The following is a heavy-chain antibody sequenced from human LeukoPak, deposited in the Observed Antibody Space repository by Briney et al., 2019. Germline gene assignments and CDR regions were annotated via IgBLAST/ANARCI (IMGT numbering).Heavy chain of an antibody. V-gene: IGHV4-59*01. CDR3: ARDLAYYYGSGSYLPLAY. CDR1: GGSISSYY. D-gene: IGHD3-10*01. CDR2: IYYSGST. Sequence: PSETLSLTCTVSGGSISSYYWSWIRQPPGKGLEWIGYIYYSGSTNYNPSLKSRVTISVDTSKDQFSLKLSSVTAADTAVYYCARDLAYYYGSGSYLPLAYWGQGTLVTVSS. J-gene: IGHJ4*02.